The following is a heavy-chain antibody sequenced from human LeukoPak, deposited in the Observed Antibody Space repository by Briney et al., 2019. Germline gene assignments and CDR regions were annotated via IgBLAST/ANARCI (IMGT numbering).Heavy chain of an antibody. V-gene: IGHV3-30*02. CDR2: IRYDGSNK. CDR3: AKGIQLWLSVDAFDI. CDR1: GFTFSSYG. D-gene: IGHD5-18*01. Sequence: GGSLRLSCAASGFTFSSYGMHWVRQAPGKGLEWVAFIRYDGSNKYYADSVKGRFTISRDNSKNTLYLQMNSLRAEDTAVYYCAKGIQLWLSVDAFDIWGQGTMVTVSS. J-gene: IGHJ3*02.